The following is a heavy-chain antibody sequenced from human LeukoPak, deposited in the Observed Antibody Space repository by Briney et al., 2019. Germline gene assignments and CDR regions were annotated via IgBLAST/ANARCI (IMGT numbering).Heavy chain of an antibody. CDR3: ARLKVIGVAGTYAFDI. D-gene: IGHD6-19*01. V-gene: IGHV4-34*01. CDR2: INHSGST. CDR1: GGSISSYY. J-gene: IGHJ3*02. Sequence: SETLSLTCTVSGGSISSYYWSWIRQPPGKGLEWIGEINHSGSTNYNPSLKSRVTISVDTSKNQFSLKLSSVTAADTAVYYCARLKVIGVAGTYAFDIWGQGTMVTVSS.